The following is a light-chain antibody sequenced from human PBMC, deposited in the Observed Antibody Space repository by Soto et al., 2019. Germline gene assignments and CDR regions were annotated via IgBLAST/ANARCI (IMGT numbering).Light chain of an antibody. CDR3: QQYGSSPPLT. Sequence: EIVLTQSPGTLSLFPGERAKLLWRASQSVSSSSLAWYQQKPGQAPRLLIYGASSRATGIPDRFSGSGSGTDFTLTISRLEPEDFGVYYCQQYGSSPPLTFGGGTKVEIK. V-gene: IGKV3-20*01. CDR1: QSVSSSS. CDR2: GAS. J-gene: IGKJ4*01.